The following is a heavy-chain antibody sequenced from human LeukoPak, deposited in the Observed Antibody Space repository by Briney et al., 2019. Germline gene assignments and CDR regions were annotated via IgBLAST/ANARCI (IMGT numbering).Heavy chain of an antibody. V-gene: IGHV1-18*01. D-gene: IGHD4-11*01. CDR3: ALSYSNCVGRGYYYMDV. CDR2: ISAYNGNT. CDR1: GYTFTSYG. J-gene: IGHJ6*03. Sequence: ASVKVSCKASGYTFTSYGISWVRQAPGQGLEWMGWISAYNGNTNYAQKLQGRVTMTTDTSTSTAYMELRSLRSDDTAVYYCALSYSNCVGRGYYYMDVWGKGTTVTVSS.